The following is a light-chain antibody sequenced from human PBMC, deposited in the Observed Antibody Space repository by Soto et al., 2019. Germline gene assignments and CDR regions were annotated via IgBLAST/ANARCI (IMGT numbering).Light chain of an antibody. CDR1: QSVISNY. CDR2: GAS. CDR3: QQHGTSPIT. V-gene: IGKV3-20*01. J-gene: IGKJ5*01. Sequence: DIVLTQSPGTLSLSPGERATLSCRASQSVISNYLAWYQQKPGQAPRLLVYGASSRATGIPDRFSGSGSGTDFTLTISRLEPEDFAVYYCQQHGTSPITFGQGTRLEIK.